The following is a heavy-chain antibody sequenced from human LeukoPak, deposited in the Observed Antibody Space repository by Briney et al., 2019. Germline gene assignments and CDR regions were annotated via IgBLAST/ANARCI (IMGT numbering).Heavy chain of an antibody. CDR3: ARGSVRGVIPDY. CDR2: IYRGGST. V-gene: IGHV3-53*01. CDR1: GLTVSSNN. J-gene: IGHJ4*02. Sequence: GGSLRLSCAASGLTVSSNNMIWVRQAPGKGLEWVSVIYRGGSTYYADSVKGRFTISRDNAKNSLYLQMNSLRAEDTAVYYCARGSVRGVIPDYWGQGTLVTVSS. D-gene: IGHD3-10*01.